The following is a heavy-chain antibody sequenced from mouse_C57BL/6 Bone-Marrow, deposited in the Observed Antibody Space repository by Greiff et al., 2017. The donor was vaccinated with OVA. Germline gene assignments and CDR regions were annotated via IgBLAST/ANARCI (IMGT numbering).Heavy chain of an antibody. V-gene: IGHV1-52*01. CDR2: IDPSDSET. CDR1: GYTFTSYW. J-gene: IGHJ1*03. CDR3: ARGELGRRDWYFDV. D-gene: IGHD4-1*01. Sequence: QVQLQQPGAELVRPGSSVKLSCKASGYTFTSYWMHWVKQRPIQGLEWIGNIDPSDSETHYNQKFKDKATLTVDKSSSTAYMQLSSLTSEDSAVYYCARGELGRRDWYFDVWGTGTTVTVSS.